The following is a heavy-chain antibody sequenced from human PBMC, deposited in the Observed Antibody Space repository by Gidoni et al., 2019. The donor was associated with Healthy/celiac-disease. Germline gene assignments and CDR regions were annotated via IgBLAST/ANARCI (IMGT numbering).Heavy chain of an antibody. J-gene: IGHJ3*02. CDR3: ARDDIAVAVVTPFPSQDAFDI. CDR2: IWYDGSNK. V-gene: IGHV3-33*01. D-gene: IGHD2-2*01. Sequence: QVQLVESGGGVVQPGRSLRLSCAASGFTFSSSGMHWVRQAPGKGLEWVAVIWYDGSNKYYADSVKGRFTISRDNSKNTLYLQMNSLRAEDTAVYYCARDDIAVAVVTPFPSQDAFDIWGQGTMVTVSS. CDR1: GFTFSSSG.